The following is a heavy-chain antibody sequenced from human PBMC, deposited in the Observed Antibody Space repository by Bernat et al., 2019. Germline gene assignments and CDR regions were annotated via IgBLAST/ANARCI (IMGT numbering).Heavy chain of an antibody. CDR3: TTDLLMTSSYSDY. V-gene: IGHV3-15*01. Sequence: EVQLVESGGGLVKPGGSLRLSCAASGFTFSNAWMSWVRQAPGKGLEWVGRIKSKTDGGTTDYAAPVKGRFTISRDDSKNTLYLQMNSLKTDDTAVYYCTTDLLMTSSYSDYWRQGTLVTVSS. J-gene: IGHJ4*02. D-gene: IGHD4-17*01. CDR2: IKSKTDGGTT. CDR1: GFTFSNAW.